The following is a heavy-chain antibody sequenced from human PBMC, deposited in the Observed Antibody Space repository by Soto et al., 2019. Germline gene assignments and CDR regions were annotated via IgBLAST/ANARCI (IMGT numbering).Heavy chain of an antibody. CDR1: GYTFTSYD. Sequence: QVQLVQSGAEVKKPGASVKVSCKASGYTFTSYDINWVRQATGQGLEWMGWMNPNSGNTGYAQKFQGRVTMTRNTSISTAYMELSSLRSEDTAVYYCARGAYSSSWYDDYYYGMDVWGQRTTVTVSS. V-gene: IGHV1-8*01. CDR2: MNPNSGNT. CDR3: ARGAYSSSWYDDYYYGMDV. D-gene: IGHD6-13*01. J-gene: IGHJ6*02.